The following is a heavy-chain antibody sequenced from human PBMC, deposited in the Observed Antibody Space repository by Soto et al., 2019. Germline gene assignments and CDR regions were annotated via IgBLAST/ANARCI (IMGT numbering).Heavy chain of an antibody. CDR1: GFTFSSYG. Sequence: QVQLVESGGGVVHPGRSLRLSCAASGFTFSSYGMHWVRQAPGKGLEWVAVISYDGSNKYYADSVKGRFTISRDNSKNTLYLQMNSLRAEDTAVYYCAKGHYDFWSGYRAPDYWGQGTLVTVSS. CDR2: ISYDGSNK. J-gene: IGHJ4*02. CDR3: AKGHYDFWSGYRAPDY. D-gene: IGHD3-3*01. V-gene: IGHV3-30*18.